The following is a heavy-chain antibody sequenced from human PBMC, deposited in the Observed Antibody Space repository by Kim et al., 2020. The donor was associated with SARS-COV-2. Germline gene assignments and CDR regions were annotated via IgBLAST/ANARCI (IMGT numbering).Heavy chain of an antibody. CDR1: GFSFNRHL. CDR2: ISYDGSTT. V-gene: IGHV3-30*03. Sequence: GGSLRLSCAASGFSFNRHLMHWVRQAPGKGLEWVALISYDGSTTRYTDSVKGRFTVSRDNSKNAVYLQMNSLRADDTAVYYCTRNLVGDWDMGLWGQGPLVT. CDR3: TRNLVGDWDMGL. D-gene: IGHD1-26*01. J-gene: IGHJ4*02.